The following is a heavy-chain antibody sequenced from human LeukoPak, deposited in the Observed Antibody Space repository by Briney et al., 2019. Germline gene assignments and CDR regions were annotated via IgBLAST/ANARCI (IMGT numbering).Heavy chain of an antibody. CDR1: GGSFSGCY. J-gene: IGHJ4*02. D-gene: IGHD5-18*01. CDR3: ARGRGYSYGYYVY. V-gene: IGHV4-34*01. CDR2: INHSGST. Sequence: SETLSLTCAVYGGSFSGCYWSWIRQPPGKGLEWIGEINHSGSTNYNPSLKSRVTISVDTSKNQFSLKLSSVTAADTAVYYCARGRGYSYGYYVYWGQGTLVTVSS.